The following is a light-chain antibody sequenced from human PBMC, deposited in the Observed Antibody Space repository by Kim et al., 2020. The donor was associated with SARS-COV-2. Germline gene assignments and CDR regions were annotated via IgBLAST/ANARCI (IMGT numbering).Light chain of an antibody. V-gene: IGLV1-51*01. CDR2: EDH. CDR3: GIWDRSLDAYV. J-gene: IGLJ1*01. Sequence: QSVLTQPPSVSAAPRQEVTITCSGNSSNLGNGYASRYQHVPGTAPKLLIYEDHKRPSGIPDRFSGSRSGTSATLAITGLLTGDEADYYCGIWDRSLDAYVCGTGTKITVL. CDR1: SSNLGNGY.